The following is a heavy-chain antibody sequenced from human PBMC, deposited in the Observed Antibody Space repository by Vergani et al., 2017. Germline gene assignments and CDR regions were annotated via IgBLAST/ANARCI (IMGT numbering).Heavy chain of an antibody. CDR3: ARDEQAWFPPYYYYGMDV. V-gene: IGHV1-69*08. J-gene: IGHJ6*02. Sequence: QVQLVQSGAEVKKPGSSVKVSCKASGGTFSSYTISWVRQAPGQGLEWMGRIIPILGIANYAQKFQGRVTITADKSTSTAYMELSSLRSEDTAVYYCARDEQAWFPPYYYYGMDVWGQGTTVTVSS. D-gene: IGHD3-22*01. CDR1: GGTFSSYT. CDR2: IIPILGIA.